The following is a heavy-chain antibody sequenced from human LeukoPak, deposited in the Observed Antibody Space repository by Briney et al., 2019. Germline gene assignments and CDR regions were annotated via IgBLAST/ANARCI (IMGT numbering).Heavy chain of an antibody. CDR1: GGSISPFY. Sequence: SETLSLTCTASGGSISPFYWSWIRQPPGEGLEWIGYIYFTGNTNYKPSLKSRVTMSVDTSKNQFSLNLKFVTAADTAVYYCARGYGSGSRDFWGQGTMVIVSS. J-gene: IGHJ3*01. D-gene: IGHD3-10*01. CDR3: ARGYGSGSRDF. V-gene: IGHV4-59*08. CDR2: IYFTGNT.